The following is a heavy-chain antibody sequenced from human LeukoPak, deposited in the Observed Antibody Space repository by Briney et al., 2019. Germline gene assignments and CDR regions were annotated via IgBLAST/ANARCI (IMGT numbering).Heavy chain of an antibody. J-gene: IGHJ4*02. CDR3: TTDGSSWPDY. CDR1: GFTFNNYA. Sequence: PGGSLRLSCAASGFTFNNYAMNWVRQAPGKGLEWVSTLSGSGGTTYYADSVKGRLTISRDNSKNTLYLQMNSLKTEDTAVYYCTTDGSSWPDYWGQGTLVTVSS. CDR2: LSGSGGTT. V-gene: IGHV3-23*01. D-gene: IGHD6-13*01.